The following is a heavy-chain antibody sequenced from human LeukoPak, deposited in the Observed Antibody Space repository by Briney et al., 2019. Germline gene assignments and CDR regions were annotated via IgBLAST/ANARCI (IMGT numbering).Heavy chain of an antibody. J-gene: IGHJ4*02. D-gene: IGHD5-18*01. CDR3: ERGLRGYSYGN. Sequence: SETLSLTCTVSGGSFSSYYWSWIRQPPGKGLEWIGYIYYSGGTNYNPSLKSRVTISVDTSKKQFSLKLSSVTAADTAVYFCERGLRGYSYGNWGQGTLVTVSS. CDR1: GGSFSSYY. V-gene: IGHV4-59*01. CDR2: IYYSGGT.